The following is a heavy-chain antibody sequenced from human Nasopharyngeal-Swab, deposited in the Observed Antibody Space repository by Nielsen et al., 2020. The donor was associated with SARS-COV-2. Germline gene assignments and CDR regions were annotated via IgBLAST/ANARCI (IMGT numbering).Heavy chain of an antibody. CDR1: GFTFSYYS. Sequence: GESLKIPCAASGFTFSYYSMSWVRQDPGKWLEWVSSISGSGSYIYYADSVKGRFTISRDNAKNSLYLQMNSLRVEDTAVYYCGRQLRLGELSLYNEFDYWGQGTLVTVSS. D-gene: IGHD3-16*02. V-gene: IGHV3-21*01. J-gene: IGHJ4*02. CDR2: ISGSGSYI. CDR3: GRQLRLGELSLYNEFDY.